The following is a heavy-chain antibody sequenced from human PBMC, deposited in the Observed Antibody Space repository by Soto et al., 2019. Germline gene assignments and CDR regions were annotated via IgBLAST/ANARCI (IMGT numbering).Heavy chain of an antibody. CDR2: ILYDASHK. J-gene: IGHJ4*01. CDR1: GFTFNNYG. V-gene: IGHV3-33*01. D-gene: IGHD3-16*01. Sequence: QVQVVESGGGVVQPGTSLRLSCAASGFTFNNYGMHWVRQAPGTGLERVAVILYDASHKYYADSVKGRFTIARDNSKNTLYLKMSSLRGEDTAVYDCARDKTFGGSIGSAFDSWRHGTLVTVSA. CDR3: ARDKTFGGSIGSAFDS.